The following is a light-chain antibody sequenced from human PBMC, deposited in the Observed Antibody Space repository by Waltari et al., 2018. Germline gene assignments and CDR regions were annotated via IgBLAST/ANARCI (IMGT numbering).Light chain of an antibody. V-gene: IGLV2-14*03. CDR3: SSYTISSTLWV. Sequence: QSALTRPASVSGSPGQSITISCTGTNSDVGGYNYVSWYQQHPGKAPRLMIYDVTNRPSGVSNRFSGSKSGNTASLTISGLQAEDEADYYCSSYTISSTLWVFGGGTKLTVL. J-gene: IGLJ3*02. CDR1: NSDVGGYNY. CDR2: DVT.